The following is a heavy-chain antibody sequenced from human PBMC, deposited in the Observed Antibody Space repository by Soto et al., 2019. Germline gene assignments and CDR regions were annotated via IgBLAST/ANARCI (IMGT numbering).Heavy chain of an antibody. Sequence: ASVKVSCKASGGTFSSYTISWVRQAPGQGLEWMGRIIPILGIANYAQKFQGRVTITADKSTSTAYMELSSLRSEDTAVYYCARSTTVTTIGVKDAFDIWGQGTMVTVSS. D-gene: IGHD4-17*01. CDR3: ARSTTVTTIGVKDAFDI. J-gene: IGHJ3*02. V-gene: IGHV1-69*02. CDR2: IIPILGIA. CDR1: GGTFSSYT.